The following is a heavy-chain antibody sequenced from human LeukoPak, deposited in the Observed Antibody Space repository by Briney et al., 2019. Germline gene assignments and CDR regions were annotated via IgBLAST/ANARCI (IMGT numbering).Heavy chain of an antibody. CDR1: GGSISSGGDF. D-gene: IGHD2-15*01. V-gene: IGHV4-31*03. J-gene: IGHJ4*02. CDR2: IYYNGFT. Sequence: SETLSLTCIVSGGSISSGGDFWSWFRQHPGKGLEWIGYIYYNGFTYYNPSLKSRVTISEDTSKNQFSLEVSSVTAADTAVYYCARGGTWYYAFDYWGQGTLVTVSS. CDR3: ARGGTWYYAFDY.